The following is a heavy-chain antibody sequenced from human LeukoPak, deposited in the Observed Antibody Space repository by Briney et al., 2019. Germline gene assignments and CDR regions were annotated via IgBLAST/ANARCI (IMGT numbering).Heavy chain of an antibody. Sequence: PSETLSLTCAVYGGSFSGYSWTWIRQPPGKGLEWIGEIDHTGSINYNASLTSRVTISADTSQNQFSLRLSSVTAADTAVYYCARVYVTVGRGSWLDPWGQGTLVTVSS. CDR2: IDHTGSI. J-gene: IGHJ5*02. D-gene: IGHD3-10*01. V-gene: IGHV4-34*01. CDR1: GGSFSGYS. CDR3: ARVYVTVGRGSWLDP.